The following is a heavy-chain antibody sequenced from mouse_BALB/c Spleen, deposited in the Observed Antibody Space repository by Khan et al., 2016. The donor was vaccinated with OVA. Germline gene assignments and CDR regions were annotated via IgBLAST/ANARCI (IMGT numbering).Heavy chain of an antibody. V-gene: IGHV1-7*01. CDR2: INPSTGYT. D-gene: IGHD6-1*01. CDR3: AASILFYYSMDY. CDR1: GYTFTSYW. Sequence: QVQLQQSGAELAKPGASVKMSCKASGYTFTSYWMHWVKQRPGQGLEWIGYINPSTGYTEYNQKFKDKATLTTDKSSSTAYMQLSSLTSEDSAVYYCAASILFYYSMDYWGRGTSVTVSS. J-gene: IGHJ4*01.